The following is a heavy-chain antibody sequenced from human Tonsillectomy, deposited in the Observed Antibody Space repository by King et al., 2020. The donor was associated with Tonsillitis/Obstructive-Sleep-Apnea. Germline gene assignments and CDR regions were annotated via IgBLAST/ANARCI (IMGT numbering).Heavy chain of an antibody. J-gene: IGHJ4*02. Sequence: VQLQESGPGLVKPSQTLSLTCTVSGGSISSGGYYWSWIRQHPGKGLEWIGYIYYSGSTYYKPSLKSRVTISVDTSKNQFSLKLRSATAADTAVYYCARGLYDSSGYDYFDYWGQGTLVTVSS. CDR2: IYYSGST. CDR3: ARGLYDSSGYDYFDY. CDR1: GGSISSGGYY. V-gene: IGHV4-31*03. D-gene: IGHD3-22*01.